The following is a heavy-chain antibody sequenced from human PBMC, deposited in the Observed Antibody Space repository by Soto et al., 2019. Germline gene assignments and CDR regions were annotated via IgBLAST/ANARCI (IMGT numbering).Heavy chain of an antibody. Sequence: GVLRLSCAASGLTVRNFWMQLVLQVPGKGLVWVSHINGDGSDTKYADFVKGRFTISRDDAKSTLYLQMNSLRAEDSAVYYCARVQGGSGGKGDPLDFWGQGTLVTVSS. J-gene: IGHJ4*02. D-gene: IGHD2-15*01. CDR2: INGDGSDT. CDR1: GLTVRNFW. V-gene: IGHV3-74*03. CDR3: ARVQGGSGGKGDPLDF.